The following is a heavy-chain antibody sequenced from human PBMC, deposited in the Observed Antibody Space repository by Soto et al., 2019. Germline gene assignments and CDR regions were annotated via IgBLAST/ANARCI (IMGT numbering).Heavy chain of an antibody. CDR1: GASIRNYH. Sequence: QVQLQESGPGLVKPSETLSLTCAVSGASIRNYHWSWIRQPAGKGLEWIGRMQHTGNTNYNPSLKSRVTMSVDTSKNQISLKMTSVTAADTAVYFCAKDVSSRRWFDPWGQGILVIVSS. D-gene: IGHD3-16*01. CDR2: MQHTGNT. J-gene: IGHJ5*02. CDR3: AKDVSSRRWFDP. V-gene: IGHV4-4*07.